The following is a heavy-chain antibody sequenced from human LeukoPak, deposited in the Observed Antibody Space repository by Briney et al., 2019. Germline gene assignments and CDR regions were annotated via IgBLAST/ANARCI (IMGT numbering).Heavy chain of an antibody. CDR1: GFTFSRYW. J-gene: IGHJ3*02. D-gene: IGHD7-27*01. CDR3: AREATGDNAFDI. V-gene: IGHV3-7*01. Sequence: PGGSLRLSCAASGFTFSRYWMSWVRQAPGKGLEWVANIKRDVSEEYLVDSVKGRFTISRDNAKNSLYLQINSLREEDTAVYYCAREATGDNAFDIWGQGTMVTVSS. CDR2: IKRDVSEE.